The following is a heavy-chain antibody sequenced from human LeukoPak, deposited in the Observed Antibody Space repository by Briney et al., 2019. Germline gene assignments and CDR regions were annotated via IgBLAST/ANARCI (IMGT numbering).Heavy chain of an antibody. V-gene: IGHV4-38-2*02. J-gene: IGHJ4*02. CDR3: ARARVWSGYLFDY. D-gene: IGHD3-3*01. Sequence: SETLSLTCTVSGYSISSGYYWGWIRQPPGKGLEWIGSIYHSGSTYYNPSLKSRVTISVDTSKNQFSLKLSSVTAADTAVYYCARARVWSGYLFDYWGQGTLVTVSS. CDR1: GYSISSGYY. CDR2: IYHSGST.